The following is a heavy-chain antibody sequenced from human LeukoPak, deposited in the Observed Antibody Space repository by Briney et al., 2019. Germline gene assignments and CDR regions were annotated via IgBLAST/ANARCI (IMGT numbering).Heavy chain of an antibody. Sequence: SETLSLTCAVYGGSLSGYYWSWIRQPPGKGLEWIGEINHSGSTNYNPSLKSRVTISVDTSKNQFSLKLSSVTAADTAVYYCARGDYRSYWYFDLWGRGTLVTVSS. CDR3: ARGDYRSYWYFDL. CDR1: GGSLSGYY. CDR2: INHSGST. J-gene: IGHJ2*01. V-gene: IGHV4-34*01. D-gene: IGHD4-11*01.